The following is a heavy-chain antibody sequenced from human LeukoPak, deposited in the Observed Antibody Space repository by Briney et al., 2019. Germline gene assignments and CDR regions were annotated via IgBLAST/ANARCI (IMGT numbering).Heavy chain of an antibody. CDR3: ARLPEYCSSTSCYISYYYYYGMDV. D-gene: IGHD2-2*02. V-gene: IGHV5-51*01. J-gene: IGHJ6*02. CDR2: IYPGDSDT. CDR1: GYSFTSYW. Sequence: GESLKISCKGSGYSFTSYWIGWVRQMPGKGLEWMGIIYPGDSDTRYSPSFQGQVTISADKSISTAYLQWSSLKASDTAMYYCARLPEYCSSTSCYISYYYYYGMDVWGQGTTVTVSS.